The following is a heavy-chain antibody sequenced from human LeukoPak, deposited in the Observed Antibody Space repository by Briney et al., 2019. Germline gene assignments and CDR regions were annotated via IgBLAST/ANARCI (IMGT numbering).Heavy chain of an antibody. CDR2: INHSGST. CDR1: GGSFSGYY. D-gene: IGHD3-9*01. Sequence: PSETLPLTCAVYGGSFSGYYWSWIRQPPGKGLEWIGEINHSGSTNYNPSLKSRVTISVDTSKNQFSLKLSSVTAADTAVYYCARGPRYFDWLLYSSDAFDIWGQGTMVTVSS. V-gene: IGHV4-34*01. CDR3: ARGPRYFDWLLYSSDAFDI. J-gene: IGHJ3*02.